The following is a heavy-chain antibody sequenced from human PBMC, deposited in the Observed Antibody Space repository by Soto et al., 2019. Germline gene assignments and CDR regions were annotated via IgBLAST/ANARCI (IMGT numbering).Heavy chain of an antibody. D-gene: IGHD3-22*01. CDR3: ARSPHYYDSSGYYTPVRRYYGMDV. Sequence: TVAGGSISSGGYYWSWIRQHPGKGLEWIGYIYYSGSTYYNPSLKSRVTISVDTSKNQFSLKLSSVTAADTAVYYCARSPHYYDSSGYYTPVRRYYGMDVWGQGTTVTVSS. CDR2: IYYSGST. V-gene: IGHV4-31*03. CDR1: GGSISSGGYY. J-gene: IGHJ6*02.